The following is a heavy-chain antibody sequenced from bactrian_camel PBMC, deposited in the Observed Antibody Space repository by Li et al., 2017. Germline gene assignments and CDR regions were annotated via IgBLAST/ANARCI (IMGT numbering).Heavy chain of an antibody. J-gene: IGHJ4*01. CDR2: LYSDGSNT. CDR1: GFTFNAYG. D-gene: IGHD5*01. CDR3: AAAGQGWVPSNY. V-gene: IGHV3S7*01. Sequence: LVESGGGSVQTGGPLRLSCAASGFTFNAYGMSWVRQAPGRGLEWVSGLYSDGSNTYYADSVKGRFTISRDNAKNTLYLQMNSLKPEDTAVYYCAAAGQGWVPSNYWGQGTQVTVS.